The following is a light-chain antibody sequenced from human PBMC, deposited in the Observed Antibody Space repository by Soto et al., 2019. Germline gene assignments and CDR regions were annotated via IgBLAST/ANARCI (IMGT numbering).Light chain of an antibody. Sequence: QAVVTQEPSLTVXPXXTXXXXXXXXXXAVTSGHYPYWFQQKPGQAPRTLIYDTTNKHSWTPARFSGSLLGGKAALTLSGAQPEDEAEYYCWLSYSGGLVFGGGTQLTVL. CDR1: XXAVTSGHY. CDR3: WLSYSGGLV. V-gene: IGLV7-46*01. J-gene: IGLJ3*02. CDR2: DTT.